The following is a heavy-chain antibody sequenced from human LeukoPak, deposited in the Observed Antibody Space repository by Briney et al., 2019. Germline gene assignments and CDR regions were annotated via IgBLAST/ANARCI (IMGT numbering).Heavy chain of an antibody. J-gene: IGHJ4*02. Sequence: GESLKISCKGSGYSFTSYWIGWVRQMPGKGLEWMGIIYPGDSDTRYSPSFQGQVTISADKSISTAYLQWSSLKASDTAMYYCARHLGDYGDYYSLDYWGQGTLVTVSS. D-gene: IGHD4-17*01. V-gene: IGHV5-51*01. CDR2: IYPGDSDT. CDR3: ARHLGDYGDYYSLDY. CDR1: GYSFTSYW.